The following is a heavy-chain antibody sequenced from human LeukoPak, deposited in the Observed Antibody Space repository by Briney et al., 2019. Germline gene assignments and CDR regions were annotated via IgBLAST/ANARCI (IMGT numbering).Heavy chain of an antibody. D-gene: IGHD4-17*01. CDR2: ISGSGGST. CDR3: AKEFDDDYGDHLDY. CDR1: GLTFISYA. V-gene: IGHV3-23*01. Sequence: GGSLRLSCAASGLTFISYAMSWVRQAPGKGLGWVSAISGSGGSTYYADSVKGRFTISRDNSKNTLYLQMNSLRAEDTAVYYCAKEFDDDYGDHLDYWGQGTLVTVSS. J-gene: IGHJ4*02.